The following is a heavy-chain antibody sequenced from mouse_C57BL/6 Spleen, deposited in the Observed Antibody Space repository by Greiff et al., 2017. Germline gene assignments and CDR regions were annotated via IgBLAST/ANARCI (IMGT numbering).Heavy chain of an antibody. J-gene: IGHJ4*01. CDR2: INPYNGDT. CDR1: GYSFTGYF. V-gene: IGHV1-20*01. CDR3: ARSYYGNYDAMDY. Sequence: VQLQQSGPELVKPGDSVKISCKASGYSFTGYFMNWVMQSHGKSLEWIGRINPYNGDTFYNQKFKGKATLTVDKSSSTAHMELRSLTSEDSAVYYCARSYYGNYDAMDYWGQGTSVTVSS. D-gene: IGHD2-1*01.